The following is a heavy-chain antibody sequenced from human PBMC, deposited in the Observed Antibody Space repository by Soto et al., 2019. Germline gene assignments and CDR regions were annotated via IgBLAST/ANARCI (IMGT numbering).Heavy chain of an antibody. CDR3: AREGGRHCSPNRCYNGFDI. CDR1: GFPFSAFS. Sequence: PGGSLRLSCASSGFPFSAFSINWVRQAPGKGLEWVSYISSSSNTIYYADSVKGRFTISRDNAKNSLYLHLNSLTDEDTGVYYCAREGGRHCSPNRCYNGFDIWGQGTMGTVSS. J-gene: IGHJ3*02. V-gene: IGHV3-48*02. D-gene: IGHD2-2*02. CDR2: ISSSSNTI.